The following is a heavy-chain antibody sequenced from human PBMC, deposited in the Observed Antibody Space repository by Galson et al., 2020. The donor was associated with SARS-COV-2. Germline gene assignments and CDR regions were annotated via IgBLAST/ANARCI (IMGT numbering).Heavy chain of an antibody. D-gene: IGHD3-10*01. V-gene: IGHV3-7*01. CDR3: AREGISMDDAFDR. CDR1: GFSLSSHW. J-gene: IGHJ3*01. Sequence: GESLKISCVASGFSLSSHWMTWVRQAPGKGLEWVANIELNGGERNYMDSVKGRFTISRDNAKNSLYLQMNSLTAGDTAVYYCAREGISMDDAFDRWGQGTLVTVSP. CDR2: IELNGGER.